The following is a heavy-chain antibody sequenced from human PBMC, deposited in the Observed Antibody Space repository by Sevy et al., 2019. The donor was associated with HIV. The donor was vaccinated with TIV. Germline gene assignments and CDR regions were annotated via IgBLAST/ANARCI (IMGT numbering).Heavy chain of an antibody. J-gene: IGHJ4*02. D-gene: IGHD2-21*02. CDR3: VRDMGDWILDY. V-gene: IGHV3-7*03. CDR1: GFTFSGHW. CDR2: INKDGSES. Sequence: GGSLRLSCAASGFTFSGHWINWVRQAPGRGLEWVANINKDGSESYHVDSVKGRFTVSRDNAKNSAYLQMSSLRVEDTAVYSCVRDMGDWILDYWGQGALVTVSS.